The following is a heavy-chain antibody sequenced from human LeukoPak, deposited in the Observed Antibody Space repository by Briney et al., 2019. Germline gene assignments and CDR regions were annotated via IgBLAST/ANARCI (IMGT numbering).Heavy chain of an antibody. CDR1: GFTFSSYA. J-gene: IGHJ4*02. CDR2: ITASGGNT. CDR3: AKGNGYSYGRYYFDY. Sequence: GGSLRLSCAASGFTFSSYAMGWVRQAPGKGLEWVSAITASGGNTYYADSVKGRSTISRDNSKNTLYLQVNSLRAEDTAVYYCAKGNGYSYGRYYFDYWGQGTLVTVSS. D-gene: IGHD5-18*01. V-gene: IGHV3-23*01.